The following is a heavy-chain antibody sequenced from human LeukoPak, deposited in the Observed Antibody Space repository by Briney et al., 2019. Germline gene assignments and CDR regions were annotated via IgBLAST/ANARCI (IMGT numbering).Heavy chain of an antibody. J-gene: IGHJ3*02. Sequence: PGGSLRLSCAASGFTFSSYSMNWVRQAPGKGLEWVSSISSSSSYIYYADSVKGRSTISRDNAKNSLYLQMNSLRAEDTAVYYCARAALTTVTYGGAFDIWGQGTMVTVSS. D-gene: IGHD4-17*01. CDR2: ISSSSSYI. CDR3: ARAALTTVTYGGAFDI. V-gene: IGHV3-21*01. CDR1: GFTFSSYS.